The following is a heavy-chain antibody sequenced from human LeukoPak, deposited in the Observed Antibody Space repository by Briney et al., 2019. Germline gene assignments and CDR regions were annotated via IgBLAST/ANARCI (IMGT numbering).Heavy chain of an antibody. D-gene: IGHD5-12*01. CDR3: ARLRGYSSYEFDY. V-gene: IGHV4-59*08. J-gene: IGHJ4*02. CDR1: GGSISSYY. Sequence: SETLSLTCTVSGGSISSYYWSWIRQPPGKGLEWIGYIYYSGSTNYNPSLKSRVTISVDTSKNQFSLKLSSVTAADTAVYYCARLRGYSSYEFDYWGQGTLVTVSS. CDR2: IYYSGST.